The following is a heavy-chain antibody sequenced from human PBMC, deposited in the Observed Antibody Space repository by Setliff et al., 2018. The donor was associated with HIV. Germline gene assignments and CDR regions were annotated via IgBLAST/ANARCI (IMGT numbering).Heavy chain of an antibody. D-gene: IGHD5-12*01. CDR1: GYSFINYG. V-gene: IGHV1-18*01. Sequence: ASVKVSCKASGYSFINYGISWVRQAPGQGLEWMGWISAYNGNTDYAPRLQGRVTMTTETSTNTAYMELRSLRSDDTAVYYCAREGSGYDYWGQGTLVTVSS. CDR3: AREGSGYDY. CDR2: ISAYNGNT. J-gene: IGHJ4*02.